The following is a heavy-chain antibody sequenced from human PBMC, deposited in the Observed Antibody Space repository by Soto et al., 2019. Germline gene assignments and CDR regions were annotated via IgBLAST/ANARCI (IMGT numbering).Heavy chain of an antibody. CDR2: IYYSGST. CDR3: ARGNWNFDY. V-gene: IGHV4-59*01. Sequence: WIRQPPGKGLEWIGYIYYSGSTNYNPSLKSRVTISVDTSKNQFSLKLTSVTAADTAVYFCARGNWNFDYWGQGALVTVSS. D-gene: IGHD1-1*01. J-gene: IGHJ4*02.